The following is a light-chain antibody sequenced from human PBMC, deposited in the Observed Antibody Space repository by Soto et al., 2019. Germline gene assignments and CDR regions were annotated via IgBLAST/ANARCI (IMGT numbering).Light chain of an antibody. J-gene: IGLJ3*02. V-gene: IGLV2-23*01. CDR3: CSYAGSTTGV. CDR2: EGS. CDR1: SSDIGGYNL. Sequence: QSALTQPASVSGSPGQSITISCAGTSSDIGGYNLVSWYQQHPGKAPKLMIYEGSKRPSGVSTRFSGSKSGNTASLTISGLQAEDEADYYCCSYAGSTTGVFGGGTKVTVL.